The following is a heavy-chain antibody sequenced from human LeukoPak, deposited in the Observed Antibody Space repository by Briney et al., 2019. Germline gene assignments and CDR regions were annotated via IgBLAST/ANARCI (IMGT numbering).Heavy chain of an antibody. CDR3: ARPMTRGQGDAFDI. CDR1: GYSFTSYW. J-gene: IGHJ3*02. V-gene: IGHV5-51*01. D-gene: IGHD3-10*01. Sequence: GESLKISCEGSGYSFTSYWIGWVRQMPGKGLEWMGIIYPADSDTRYSPSFQGQVTISAAKSISTTYLQWISLKASDTAMYYCARPMTRGQGDAFDIWGQGTMVTVSS. CDR2: IYPADSDT.